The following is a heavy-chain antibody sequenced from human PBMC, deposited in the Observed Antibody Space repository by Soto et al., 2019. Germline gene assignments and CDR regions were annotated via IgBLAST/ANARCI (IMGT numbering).Heavy chain of an antibody. J-gene: IGHJ6*02. CDR1: GFTFSDYY. V-gene: IGHV3-11*06. D-gene: IGHD2-2*01. Sequence: GGSLRLSCAASGFTFSDYYMSWIRQAPGKGLEWVSYISSSSSYTNYADSVKGRFTISRDNSKNTLYLQMNSLRAEDTAVYYCARVVPAAMYYYYGMDVWGQGTKVTVSS. CDR3: ARVVPAAMYYYYGMDV. CDR2: ISSSSSYT.